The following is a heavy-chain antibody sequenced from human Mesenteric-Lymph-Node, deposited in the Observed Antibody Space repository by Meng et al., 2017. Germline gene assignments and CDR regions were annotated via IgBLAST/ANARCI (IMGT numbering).Heavy chain of an antibody. CDR2: INPNSGGT. CDR3: ARVSGYAAWGSFYGMDV. CDR1: GYTFTGYY. D-gene: IGHD5-18*01. J-gene: IGHJ6*02. Sequence: ASVKVSCKASGYTFTGYYMHWVRQAPGQGLEWMGWINPNSGGTNYAQKFQGRVTMTRDTSISTAYMELSRLRSDDTAVYYCARVSGYAAWGSFYGMDVWGQGTTVTAP. V-gene: IGHV1-2*02.